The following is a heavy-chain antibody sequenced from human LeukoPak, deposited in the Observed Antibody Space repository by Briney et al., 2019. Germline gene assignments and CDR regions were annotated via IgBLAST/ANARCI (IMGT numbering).Heavy chain of an antibody. Sequence: SETLSLTCTVSGGSISSGGYYWSWIRQHPGKGLEWIGYIYYSGSTYYNPSPKSRVTISVDTSKNQFSLKLSSVTAADTAVYYCARGTDSSGYLHFDYWGQGTLVTVSS. CDR2: IYYSGST. V-gene: IGHV4-31*03. CDR1: GGSISSGGYY. J-gene: IGHJ4*02. CDR3: ARGTDSSGYLHFDY. D-gene: IGHD3-22*01.